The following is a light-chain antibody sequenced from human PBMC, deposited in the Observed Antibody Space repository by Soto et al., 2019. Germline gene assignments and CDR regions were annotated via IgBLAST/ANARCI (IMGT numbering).Light chain of an antibody. V-gene: IGKV1-9*01. Sequence: TQLTQSPSSLSASVGDRVTITCRASQGIGTYLAWYQEKPGKAPKLLIYAASTLQSGVPSRVSGSGSGTDFTLTISSLQPEEFAAYFCQQRNTDPRTFGQGTRVDIK. CDR2: AAS. CDR3: QQRNTDPRT. CDR1: QGIGTY. J-gene: IGKJ1*01.